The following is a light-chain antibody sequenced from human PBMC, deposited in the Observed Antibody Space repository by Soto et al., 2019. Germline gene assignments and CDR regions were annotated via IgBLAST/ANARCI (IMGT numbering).Light chain of an antibody. J-gene: IGKJ1*01. CDR1: QSVSSSY. CDR2: GAS. V-gene: IGKV3-20*01. CDR3: QQYGSSPPRT. Sequence: EIVMTQSPATLSVCPADGATVSCRASQSVSSSYLAWYQQKPGEAPRLLLYGASSRATGIPDRFSGSGSGTDFTLTISRLEPEDFAVYYCQQYGSSPPRTFGQGTKVDI.